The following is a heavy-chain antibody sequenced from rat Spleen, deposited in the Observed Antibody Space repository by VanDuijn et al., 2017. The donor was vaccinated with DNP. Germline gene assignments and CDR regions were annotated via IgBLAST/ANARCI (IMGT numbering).Heavy chain of an antibody. J-gene: IGHJ3*01. CDR3: TIYFYSGDNWFAY. D-gene: IGHD1-1*01. CDR2: IISSGDYT. V-gene: IGHV5-31*01. CDR1: GFTFNNYW. Sequence: EVQLVESGGDLVQPGRSLKLSCVASGFTFNNYWMTWFRQVPEKGLKWVASIISSGDYTYYPDSVKGRFTISRDTAKNTLYLQMNNLRSEDTATYYCTIYFYSGDNWFAYWGQGTLVTVSS.